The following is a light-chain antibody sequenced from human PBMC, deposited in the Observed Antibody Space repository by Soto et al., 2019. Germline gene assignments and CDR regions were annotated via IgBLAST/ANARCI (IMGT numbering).Light chain of an antibody. Sequence: QSALTQPASVSGSPGQSITISCTGTSSDVGGYDYVSWYQLHPGKAPKLMVFEVNNRPSGVSYRFSGSKSGNTAPLTISGLQAEDEADYFCSSYSISTAYLFGTGTKVTV. V-gene: IGLV2-14*01. J-gene: IGLJ1*01. CDR1: SSDVGGYDY. CDR2: EVN. CDR3: SSYSISTAYL.